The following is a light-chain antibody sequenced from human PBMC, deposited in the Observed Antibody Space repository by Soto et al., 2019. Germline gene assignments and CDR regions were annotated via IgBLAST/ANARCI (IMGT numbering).Light chain of an antibody. CDR2: GAY. Sequence: EIVLTQSPAALSVSPGERATLSCRASQRISSNLAWYQQKPGQAPRLLIYGAYTRATGIQARFSGSGSGTEFTLSIRSLQSEDFAVYYCKQYNNWPRTFGQGTKVDIK. CDR1: QRISSN. J-gene: IGKJ1*01. V-gene: IGKV3-15*01. CDR3: KQYNNWPRT.